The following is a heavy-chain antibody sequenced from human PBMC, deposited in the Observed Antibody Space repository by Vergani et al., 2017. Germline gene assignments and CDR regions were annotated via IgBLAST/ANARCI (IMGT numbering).Heavy chain of an antibody. Sequence: QVQLVQSGAEVKKPGSSVKVSCKASGGTFSSYAISWVRQAPGQGLEWMGGIIPIFGTANYAQKFQGRVTITAEESTSTAYMELSSLRSEDTAVYYCARGGYGGYVPREYYFDYWGQGTLVTVSS. J-gene: IGHJ4*02. CDR3: ARGGYGGYVPREYYFDY. D-gene: IGHD5-12*01. V-gene: IGHV1-69*01. CDR1: GGTFSSYA. CDR2: IIPIFGTA.